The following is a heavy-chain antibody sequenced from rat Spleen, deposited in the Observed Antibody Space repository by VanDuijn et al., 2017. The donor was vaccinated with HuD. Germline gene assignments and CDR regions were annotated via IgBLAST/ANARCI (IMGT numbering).Heavy chain of an antibody. J-gene: IGHJ2*01. Sequence: EVQLVESGGGLVQPGRSLKLSCAASGFTFNNYDMAWVRQAPTKGLEWVAIISYDGYITYYRDSVKGRFTISRDNAKSTLFLQMDSLRSDDTATYYCARQWDYWGQGVMVTVSS. CDR1: GFTFNNYD. CDR2: ISYDGYIT. V-gene: IGHV5-29*01. CDR3: ARQWDY.